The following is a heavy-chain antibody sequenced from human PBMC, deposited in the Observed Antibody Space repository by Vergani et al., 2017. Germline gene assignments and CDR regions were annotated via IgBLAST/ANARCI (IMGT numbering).Heavy chain of an antibody. V-gene: IGHV5-51*03. CDR1: GYSFTSYW. D-gene: IGHD6-19*01. CDR2: IYPGDSDT. Sequence: EVQLVQSGAEVKKPGESLKISCKGSGYSFTSYWIGWVRQMPGKGLEWMGIIYPGDSDTRYSPSFQGQVTISADKSLSTAYLQWSSLKASDTAMYDCARLYSSGWYGLATRGWYYYYGMDVWGQGTTVTVSS. J-gene: IGHJ6*02. CDR3: ARLYSSGWYGLATRGWYYYYGMDV.